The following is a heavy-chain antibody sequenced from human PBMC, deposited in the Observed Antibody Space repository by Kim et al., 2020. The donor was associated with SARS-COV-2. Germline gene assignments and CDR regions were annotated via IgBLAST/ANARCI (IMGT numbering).Heavy chain of an antibody. CDR1: GYTFTSYA. CDR3: AAGYYDSSGWDWFDP. D-gene: IGHD3-22*01. V-gene: IGHV1-3*01. CDR2: INAGNGNT. J-gene: IGHJ5*02. Sequence: ASVKVSCKASGYTFTSYAMHWVRQAPGQRLEWMGWINAGNGNTKYSQKFQGRVTITRDTSASTAYMELSSLRSEDTAVYYCAAGYYDSSGWDWFDPWGQGTLVTVSS.